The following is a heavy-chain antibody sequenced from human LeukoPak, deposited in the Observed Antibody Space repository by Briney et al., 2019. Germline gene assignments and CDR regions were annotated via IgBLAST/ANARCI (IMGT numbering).Heavy chain of an antibody. CDR1: GFTFITYW. D-gene: IGHD3-9*01. J-gene: IGHJ4*02. V-gene: IGHV3-74*03. Sequence: PGGSLRLSCAASGFTFITYWMHWVRQAPGKGLVWVARIRPEGTTTAYADSVKGRFTISRDNAKNTLFLQMNSLSAEDTAVYYCARDLDWILFDYWGQGTLVTVSS. CDR2: IRPEGTTT. CDR3: ARDLDWILFDY.